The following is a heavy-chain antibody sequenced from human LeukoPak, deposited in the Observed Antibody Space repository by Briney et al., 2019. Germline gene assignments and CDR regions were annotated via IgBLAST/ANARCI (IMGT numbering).Heavy chain of an antibody. V-gene: IGHV1-69*13. Sequence: SVKVSCKASGGTFSSYAISWVRQAPGQGLEWMGGIIPIFGTANYAQEFQGRVTITADESTSTAYMELSSLRSEDTAVYYCARDKCSSTSCYSPWFDPWGQGTLVTVSS. CDR3: ARDKCSSTSCYSPWFDP. D-gene: IGHD2-2*01. CDR2: IIPIFGTA. J-gene: IGHJ5*02. CDR1: GGTFSSYA.